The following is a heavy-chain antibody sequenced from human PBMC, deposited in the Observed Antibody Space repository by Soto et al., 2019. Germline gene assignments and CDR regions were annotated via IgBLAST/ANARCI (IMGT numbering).Heavy chain of an antibody. D-gene: IGHD3-3*01. V-gene: IGHV4-59*01. CDR1: GDSIRNYY. Sequence: SETLSLTCTVSGDSIRNYYWSWIRQLPGKGLEWIGYIYYSGNTNYNPSLKGRVTISVDTSKHEFSLRMKSVTPADTAVYYCVRDIYPFGAPSDDAYTSFCHWGQGTLVTVS. CDR3: VRDIYPFGAPSDDAYTSFCH. J-gene: IGHJ5*02. CDR2: IYYSGNT.